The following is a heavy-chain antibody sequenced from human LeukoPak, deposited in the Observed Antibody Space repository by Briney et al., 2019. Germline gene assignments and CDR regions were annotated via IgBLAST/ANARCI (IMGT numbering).Heavy chain of an antibody. V-gene: IGHV3-21*01. CDR2: INSGSSHI. Sequence: GGSLRLSCTVSGFTFRTYSMNWVRQAPGKGLEWVSSINSGSSHILYADPVKGRFTISRDNAENALFLQMNSLRAEDTAVYYCASGGGSLGYWGQGTLVTVSS. J-gene: IGHJ4*02. CDR3: ASGGGSLGY. CDR1: GFTFRTYS. D-gene: IGHD3-16*01.